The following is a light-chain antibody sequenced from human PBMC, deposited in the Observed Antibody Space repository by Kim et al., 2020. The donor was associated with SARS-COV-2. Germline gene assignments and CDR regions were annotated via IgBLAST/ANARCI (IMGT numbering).Light chain of an antibody. V-gene: IGLV2-14*03. J-gene: IGLJ1*01. Sequence: QSITISCTGTSSDVGGYNYVSWYQQHPGKAPKLMIYDVSNRPSGVSNRFSGSKSGNTASLSISGLQAEDEADYYCSSYTSSSTPYVFGTGTKVTVL. CDR3: SSYTSSSTPYV. CDR2: DVS. CDR1: SSDVGGYNY.